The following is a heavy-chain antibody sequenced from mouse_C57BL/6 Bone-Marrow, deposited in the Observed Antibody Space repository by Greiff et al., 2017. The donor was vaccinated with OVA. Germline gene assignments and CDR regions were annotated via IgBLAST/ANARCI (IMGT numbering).Heavy chain of an antibody. J-gene: IGHJ4*01. V-gene: IGHV5-4*01. Sequence: DVLLVASWGGLVKPGGSLKLSCAASGFTFSSYAMSWVRPTPAKSLEWVATISDGGSYTYYPDNVKGRVTISRDNAKNNLYLQMSHLKSEDTAMYYCASLLVYDAMDDWGQGTSVTVSS. CDR3: ASLLVYDAMDD. CDR2: ISDGGSYT. CDR1: GFTFSSYA.